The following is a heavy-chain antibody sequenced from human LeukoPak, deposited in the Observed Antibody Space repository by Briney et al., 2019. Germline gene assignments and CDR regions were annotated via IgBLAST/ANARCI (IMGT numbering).Heavy chain of an antibody. V-gene: IGHV3-15*01. CDR3: TTNEYYYYYMDV. Sequence: GWSLRLSCAASGFTFSNAWMSWVRQAPGKGLEWVGRIKSKTDGGTTDYAAPVKGRFTISRDDSKNTLYLQMNSLKTEDTAVYYCTTNEYYYYYMDVWGKGTTVTVSS. CDR2: IKSKTDGGTT. J-gene: IGHJ6*03. D-gene: IGHD1-1*01. CDR1: GFTFSNAW.